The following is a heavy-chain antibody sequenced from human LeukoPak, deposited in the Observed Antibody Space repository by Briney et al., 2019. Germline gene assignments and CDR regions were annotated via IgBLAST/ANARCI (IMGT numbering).Heavy chain of an antibody. D-gene: IGHD4/OR15-4a*01. J-gene: IGHJ4*02. CDR3: ARRTNYLAFDY. Sequence: PSETLSLTCNVSGGPIRGYYWSWIRQPPGKGLEWIGYIYSSGSTNYNPSLKSRVTISVDTSKNQFSLKLSSVTAADTAVYSCARRTNYLAFDYWGQGTLVTVSS. CDR1: GGPIRGYY. CDR2: IYSSGST. V-gene: IGHV4-59*08.